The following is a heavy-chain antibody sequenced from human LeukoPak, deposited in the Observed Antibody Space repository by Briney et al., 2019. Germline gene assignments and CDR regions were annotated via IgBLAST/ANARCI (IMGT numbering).Heavy chain of an antibody. D-gene: IGHD3-3*01. J-gene: IGHJ4*02. CDR2: IWYDGSNK. CDR3: ARAHITIFGADY. V-gene: IGHV3-33*01. CDR1: GSTFSSYG. Sequence: GRSLRLSCAASGSTFSSYGMHWVRQAPGKGLEWVAVIWYDGSNKYYADSVKGRFTISRDNSKNTLYLRMNSLRAEDTAVYYCARAHITIFGADYWGQGTLVTVSS.